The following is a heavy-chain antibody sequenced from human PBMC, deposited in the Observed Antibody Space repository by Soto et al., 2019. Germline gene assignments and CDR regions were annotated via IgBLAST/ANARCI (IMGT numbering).Heavy chain of an antibody. CDR1: GFTFSSYA. J-gene: IGHJ4*02. D-gene: IGHD3-3*01. CDR2: ISGSGGST. V-gene: IGHV3-23*01. Sequence: GSLRLSCAASGFTFSSYAMSWVRQAPGKGLEWVSAISGSGGSTYYADSVKGRFTISRDNSKNTLYLQMNSLRAEDTAVYYCASWGDFWSGLDYWGQGTLVTVSS. CDR3: ASWGDFWSGLDY.